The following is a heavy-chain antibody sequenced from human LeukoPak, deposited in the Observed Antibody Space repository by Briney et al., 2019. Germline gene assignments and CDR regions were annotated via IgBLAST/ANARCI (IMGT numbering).Heavy chain of an antibody. CDR3: ARAMRSGYDY. CDR2: IGSRSSSI. V-gene: IGHV3-48*02. J-gene: IGHJ4*02. Sequence: GGSLRLSCAASGFSFSSYGMNWVRQAPGKRLEWVSYIGSRSSSIYYADSVKARFTVSRDDARNSLYLQMNSLRDEDTAVYYCARAMRSGYDYWGQGTLVTVSS. D-gene: IGHD5-12*01. CDR1: GFSFSSYG.